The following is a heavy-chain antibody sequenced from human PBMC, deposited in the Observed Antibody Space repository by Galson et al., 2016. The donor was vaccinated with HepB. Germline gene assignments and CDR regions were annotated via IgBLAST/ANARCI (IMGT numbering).Heavy chain of an antibody. Sequence: SLRLSCAASGFTFSNYGMHWVRQAPGKGLEWVGNIRADGTANDYVGSVKGRFTMSRDNAQKSLFLQMTSLRVEDTAVYYCARENFWKLDQWGQGTLVTVSS. V-gene: IGHV3-7*03. D-gene: IGHD3-3*01. CDR3: ARENFWKLDQ. CDR2: IRADGTAN. J-gene: IGHJ5*02. CDR1: GFTFSNYG.